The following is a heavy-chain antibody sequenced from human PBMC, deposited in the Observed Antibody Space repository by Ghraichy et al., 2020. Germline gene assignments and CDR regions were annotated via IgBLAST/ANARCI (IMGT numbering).Heavy chain of an antibody. D-gene: IGHD2-15*01. CDR3: TTTRACSGGSCYLYYYYGMDV. J-gene: IGHJ6*02. Sequence: GGSLRLSCAASGFTFSNAWMSWVRQAPGKGLEWVGRIKSKTDGGTTDYDAPVKGRFTISRDDSKNTLYLQMNSLKTEDTAVYYCTTTRACSGGSCYLYYYYGMDVWGQGTTVTVSS. CDR2: IKSKTDGGTT. V-gene: IGHV3-15*01. CDR1: GFTFSNAW.